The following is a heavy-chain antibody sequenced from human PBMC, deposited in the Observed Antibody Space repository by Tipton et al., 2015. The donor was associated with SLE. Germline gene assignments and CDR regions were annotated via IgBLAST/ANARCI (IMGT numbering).Heavy chain of an antibody. CDR1: GGSFSGYY. D-gene: IGHD3-9*01. CDR3: ARSLTGYQYYFDY. V-gene: IGHV4-34*01. Sequence: TLSLTCAVYGGSFSGYYWSWIRQPPGKGLEWIGEINHSGSTNYNPSLKSRVTISVDTSKNQFSLKLSSVTAADTAVYYCARSLTGYQYYFDYWGQGTLVTVSS. CDR2: INHSGST. J-gene: IGHJ4*02.